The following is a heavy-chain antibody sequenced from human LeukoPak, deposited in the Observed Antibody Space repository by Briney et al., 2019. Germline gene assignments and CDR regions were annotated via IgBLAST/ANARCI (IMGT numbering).Heavy chain of an antibody. V-gene: IGHV1-2*02. CDR2: INPNSGGT. Sequence: ASVKVSCKASGYTFTGYYMHWVRQAPGQGLEWMGWINPNSGGTNYAQKFQGRVTMTRDTSISTAYMELSRLRSDDTAVYHCVYSLTHVFFDYWGQGTLVTVSS. CDR3: VYSLTHVFFDY. D-gene: IGHD1-26*01. J-gene: IGHJ4*02. CDR1: GYTFTGYY.